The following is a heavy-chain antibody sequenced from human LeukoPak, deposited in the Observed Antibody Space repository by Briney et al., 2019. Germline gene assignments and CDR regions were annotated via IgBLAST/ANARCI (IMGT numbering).Heavy chain of an antibody. V-gene: IGHV3-30-3*01. CDR1: GSTFSNYA. D-gene: IGHD4-11*01. CDR2: ISDDGSRQ. CDR3: ARDTDYYFDY. Sequence: GRSLRLSCAATGSTFSNYAIHWGRQAPGKGLEWVAFISDDGSRQHYADSVKGRFTISRDNSKNTLYLQMNSLRAEDTAVYYCARDTDYYFDYWGQGTLVTVSS. J-gene: IGHJ4*02.